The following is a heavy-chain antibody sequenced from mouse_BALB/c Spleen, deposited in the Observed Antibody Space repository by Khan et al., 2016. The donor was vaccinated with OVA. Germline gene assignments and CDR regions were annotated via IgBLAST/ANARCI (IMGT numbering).Heavy chain of an antibody. CDR1: GYTFTDFT. J-gene: IGHJ3*01. Sequence: QIQLVQSGAELVRPGVSVKISCKGSGYTFTDFTLHWTKQSHTKSLEWIGVISTYYGDATYNQKFKGKATMTVDKASSTAYLELARLTSEDSAIYYCTRGGGGNRFAYWGQGTLVTVSA. V-gene: IGHV1S137*01. CDR2: ISTYYGDA. CDR3: TRGGGGNRFAY.